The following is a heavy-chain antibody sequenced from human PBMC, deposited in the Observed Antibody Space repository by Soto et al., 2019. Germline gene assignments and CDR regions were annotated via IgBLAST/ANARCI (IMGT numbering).Heavy chain of an antibody. J-gene: IGHJ6*04. Sequence: SETLSLTCTVSGGSISSYYWSWIRQPPGKGLEWIGYIYYSGSTNYNPSLKSRVTISVDTSKNQFSLKLSSVTAADTAVYYCATTIAAAGILGANYYYGMDVWGKGTTVPVSS. CDR2: IYYSGST. D-gene: IGHD6-13*01. V-gene: IGHV4-59*01. CDR1: GGSISSYY. CDR3: ATTIAAAGILGANYYYGMDV.